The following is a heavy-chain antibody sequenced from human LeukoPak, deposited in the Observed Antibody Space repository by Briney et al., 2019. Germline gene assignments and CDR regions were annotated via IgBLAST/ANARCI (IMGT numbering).Heavy chain of an antibody. CDR2: IYYSGST. CDR3: ARTTSSSGYGY. V-gene: IGHV4-59*08. J-gene: IGHJ4*02. CDR1: GGSISSYY. D-gene: IGHD3-22*01. Sequence: PSETLSLTCTVSGGSISSYYWSWIRQPPGEGLEWIGYIYYSGSTNYNPSLKSRVTISVDTSKNQFSLKLSSVTAADTAVYYCARTTSSSGYGYWGQGTLATVSS.